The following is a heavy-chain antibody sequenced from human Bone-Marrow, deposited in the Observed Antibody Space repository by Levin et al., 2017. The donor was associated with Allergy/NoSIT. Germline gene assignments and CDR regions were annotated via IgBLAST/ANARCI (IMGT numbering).Heavy chain of an antibody. CDR3: AGHVYFYDRSGFLFDF. Sequence: KPSETLSLTCTVSSGSVSNSNYYWGWIRQPPGKGLEWIGSVFFSGTTSYNTSLKSRVTMSVDTSKNQVSLKLTSVTAADSAAYYCAGHVYFYDRSGFLFDFWGRGTLVTVSS. D-gene: IGHD3-22*01. CDR1: SGSVSNSNYY. J-gene: IGHJ4*02. CDR2: VFFSGTT. V-gene: IGHV4-39*01.